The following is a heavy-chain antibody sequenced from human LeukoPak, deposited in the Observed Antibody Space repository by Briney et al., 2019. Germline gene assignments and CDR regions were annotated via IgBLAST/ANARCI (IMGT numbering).Heavy chain of an antibody. CDR2: IYTSGST. J-gene: IGHJ5*02. V-gene: IGHV4-4*07. D-gene: IGHD4-17*01. Sequence: PSETLSLTCTVSGGSISSYYWSWIRQPAGKGLEWIGRIYTSGSTNYNPSLKSRVTMSVDTSKNQFSLKLSSVTAADTAVYYCAREPEYGDWGWFDPWGQGTLVTVSS. CDR1: GGSISSYY. CDR3: AREPEYGDWGWFDP.